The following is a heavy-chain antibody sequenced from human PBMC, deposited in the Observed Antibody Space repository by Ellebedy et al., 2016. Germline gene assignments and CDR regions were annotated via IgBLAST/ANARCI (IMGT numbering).Heavy chain of an antibody. V-gene: IGHV3-33*01. J-gene: IGHJ4*02. D-gene: IGHD3/OR15-3a*01. CDR2: IWPDGSDQ. CDR3: RHGHYADY. Sequence: GGSLRLSXVASGFTFSKYSMHWVHQAPGKGLEWVAVIWPDGSDQYYVNSVKGRFTVSRDNSKNTVYLQMNNVRAEDTAMYYCRHGHYADYWGQGTLVTVSS. CDR1: GFTFSKYS.